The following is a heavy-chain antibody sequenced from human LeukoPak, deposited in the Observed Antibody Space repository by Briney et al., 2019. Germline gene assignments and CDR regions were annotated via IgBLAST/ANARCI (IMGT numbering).Heavy chain of an antibody. Sequence: SETLSLTCAVYGGSFSGYYWSWIRQPPGKGLEWIGEINHSGSTNYNPSLKSRVTISVDTSKNQFSLKLSSVTAADTAVYYCARGVYYYGSGSSQKLDYWGQGTLVTVSS. CDR3: ARGVYYYGSGSSQKLDY. D-gene: IGHD3-10*01. V-gene: IGHV4-34*01. J-gene: IGHJ4*02. CDR1: GGSFSGYY. CDR2: INHSGST.